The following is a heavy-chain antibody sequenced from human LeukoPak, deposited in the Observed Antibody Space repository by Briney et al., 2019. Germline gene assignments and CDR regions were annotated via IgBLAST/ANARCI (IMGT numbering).Heavy chain of an antibody. CDR2: IKEDGSEK. V-gene: IGHV3-7*01. Sequence: GGSLRLSCAASGFTFSSYAMSWVRQAPGKGLEWVANIKEDGSEKYYGDSVKGRFTISRDNAKNSLYLEMNSLRVEDTAVYYCARDSSGYQWGQGTLVTVSS. CDR3: ARDSSGYQ. CDR1: GFTFSSYA. J-gene: IGHJ4*02. D-gene: IGHD3-22*01.